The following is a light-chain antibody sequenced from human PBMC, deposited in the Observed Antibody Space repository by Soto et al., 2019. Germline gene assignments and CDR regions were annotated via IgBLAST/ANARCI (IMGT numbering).Light chain of an antibody. CDR3: SSYTSSSTYV. CDR2: EVR. V-gene: IGLV2-14*01. Sequence: QSALTQPASVSGSPGQSITISCTGTSSDIGRYSYVSWYQQYPGKAPKLMIYEVRNRPSGVSARFSGSKSGNTASLTISALQAEDEADYYCSSYTSSSTYVFGTGTKVTVL. J-gene: IGLJ1*01. CDR1: SSDIGRYSY.